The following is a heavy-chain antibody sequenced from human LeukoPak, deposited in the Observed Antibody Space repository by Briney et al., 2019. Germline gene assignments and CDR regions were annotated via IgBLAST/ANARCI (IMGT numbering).Heavy chain of an antibody. V-gene: IGHV3-23*01. Sequence: GGSLRLSCAASGFPFSSYEMNWVRQAPGKGLEWVSGINRSGGATYYADSVKGRFTISRDNSENTLYLQMNSLRAEDTAVYYCAKDSAAGNFDYWGQGTLVTVSS. CDR3: AKDSAAGNFDY. CDR2: INRSGGAT. CDR1: GFPFSSYE. J-gene: IGHJ4*02. D-gene: IGHD6-19*01.